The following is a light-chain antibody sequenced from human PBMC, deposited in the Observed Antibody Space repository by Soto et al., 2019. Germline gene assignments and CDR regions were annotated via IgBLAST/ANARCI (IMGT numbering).Light chain of an antibody. Sequence: DIVMTQSPDSLAVSLGERATINCKSSQSVLYSSNNKNYLAWYQQKPGQPPKLLIYWASTRESGVPDRFSGSGSGTDFTLPISSLQADDVAVYCCQQCYSTPLTFGGGTKVEIK. J-gene: IGKJ4*01. CDR3: QQCYSTPLT. V-gene: IGKV4-1*01. CDR1: QSVLYSSNNKNY. CDR2: WAS.